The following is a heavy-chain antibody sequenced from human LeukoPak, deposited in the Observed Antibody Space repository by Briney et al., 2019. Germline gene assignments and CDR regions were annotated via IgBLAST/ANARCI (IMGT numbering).Heavy chain of an antibody. CDR1: GFTFSSYG. CDR2: ISSSGSTI. Sequence: GGSLRLSCAASGFTFSSYGMHWVRQAPGKGLEWVSYISSSGSTIYYADSVKGRFTISRDNAKNSLYLQMNSLRAEDTAVYYCARDLSIAARGGIWGQGTMVTVSS. J-gene: IGHJ3*02. V-gene: IGHV3-48*04. D-gene: IGHD6-6*01. CDR3: ARDLSIAARGGI.